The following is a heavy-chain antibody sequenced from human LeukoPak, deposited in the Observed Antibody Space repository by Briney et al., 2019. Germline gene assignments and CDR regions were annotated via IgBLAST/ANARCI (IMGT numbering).Heavy chain of an antibody. V-gene: IGHV1-69*05. CDR1: GGTFSSYA. D-gene: IGHD2-21*02. CDR2: IIPIFGTA. CDR3: ARDRRSYCGGDCYFQYYYYMDV. Sequence: SVKVSCKASGGTFSSYAISWVRQAPGQGLEWMGRIIPIFGTANYAQKFQGRVTITTDESTSTAYMELSSLRSEDKAVYYCARDRRSYCGGDCYFQYYYYMDVWGKGTTVTVSS. J-gene: IGHJ6*03.